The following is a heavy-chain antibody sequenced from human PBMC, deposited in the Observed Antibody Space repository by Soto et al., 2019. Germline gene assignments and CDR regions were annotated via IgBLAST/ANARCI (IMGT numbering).Heavy chain of an antibody. D-gene: IGHD2-8*01. CDR2: IIPIFGTA. CDR3: ARDRTNGAMVYYYGMDV. Sequence: QVQLVQSGAEVKKPGSSVKVSCKASGGTFSSYAISWVRQAPGQGLEWMGGIIPIFGTANYAQKFQGRVTITADESTSTAYMELSSLRSEDTAVYYCARDRTNGAMVYYYGMDVWGQGTTVTVSS. CDR1: GGTFSSYA. V-gene: IGHV1-69*01. J-gene: IGHJ6*02.